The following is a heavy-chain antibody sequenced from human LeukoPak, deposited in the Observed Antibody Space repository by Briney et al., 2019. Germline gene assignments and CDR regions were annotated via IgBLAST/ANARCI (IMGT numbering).Heavy chain of an antibody. J-gene: IGHJ4*02. CDR3: AKDEQWLVPWGFDY. Sequence: GGSLRLSCAASGFTFSTFAMIWVRQPPGKGLKWVSSIFPSGGEIHYADSVRGRFTISRDNSKSTLSLQMNSLRAADTAVYYCAKDEQWLVPWGFDYWGQGTLVTVSS. CDR2: IFPSGGEI. CDR1: GFTFSTFA. D-gene: IGHD6-19*01. V-gene: IGHV3-23*01.